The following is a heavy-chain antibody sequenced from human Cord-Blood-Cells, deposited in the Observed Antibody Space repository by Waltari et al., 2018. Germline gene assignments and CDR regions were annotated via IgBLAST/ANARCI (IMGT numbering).Heavy chain of an antibody. D-gene: IGHD5-18*01. CDR3: ARLGERGYSYGRDY. J-gene: IGHJ4*02. Sequence: QLQLQESGPGLEKPSETLSLTCTVSGGSISSSSYYWGWIRQPPGKGREWIGGIYYSRSTYYNPSLKSRVTISVDTSKNQFSLKLSSVTAADTAVYYCARLGERGYSYGRDYWGQGTLVTVSS. CDR1: GGSISSSSYY. CDR2: IYYSRST. V-gene: IGHV4-39*01.